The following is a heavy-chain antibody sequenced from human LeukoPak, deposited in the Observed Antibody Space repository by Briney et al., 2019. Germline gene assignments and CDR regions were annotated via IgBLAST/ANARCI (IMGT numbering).Heavy chain of an antibody. CDR1: GFTFSSYE. CDR2: IISSGRTI. D-gene: IGHD1-26*01. J-gene: IGHJ4*02. CDR3: ARAPRSYHIDY. V-gene: IGHV3-48*03. Sequence: GRSLRLSSAASGFTFSSYEMNCVRQAPGNWLEWDSYIISSGRTINYADSVNGPPTLSRNNATHSLYMQMTSQRTKGTSVYYCARAPRSYHIDYWGQGTLVSVSS.